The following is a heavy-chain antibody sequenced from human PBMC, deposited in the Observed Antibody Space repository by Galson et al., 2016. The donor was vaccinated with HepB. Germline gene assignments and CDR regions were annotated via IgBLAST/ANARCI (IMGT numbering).Heavy chain of an antibody. J-gene: IGHJ5*01. Sequence: SLRLSCAGSGFNVSDNYMAWVRQAPGQGLEWVATVHNAGHTYVAATLRGRFSISRDMFKNMVHLQMSSLKPDDTAVYYCARGLHRTGGRTYFGPWFDSWGQGSLVTVSS. D-gene: IGHD2-15*01. CDR2: VHNAGHT. V-gene: IGHV3-53*01. CDR3: ARGLHRTGGRTYFGPWFDS. CDR1: GFNVSDNY.